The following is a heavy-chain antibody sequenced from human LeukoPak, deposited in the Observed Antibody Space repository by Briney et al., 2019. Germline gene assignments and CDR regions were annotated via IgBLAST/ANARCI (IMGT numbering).Heavy chain of an antibody. J-gene: IGHJ4*02. CDR2: IKSKTDGGTT. CDR3: TRGRSSWYPFDY. CDR1: GFTFSNAW. V-gene: IGHV3-15*01. Sequence: PGGSLRLSCAASGFTFSNAWMSWVRQAPGKGLEWVGRIKSKTDGGTTDYAAPVKGRFAISRDDSKNTLYLQMNSLKTEDTAVYYCTRGRSSWYPFDYWGQGTLVTVSS. D-gene: IGHD6-13*01.